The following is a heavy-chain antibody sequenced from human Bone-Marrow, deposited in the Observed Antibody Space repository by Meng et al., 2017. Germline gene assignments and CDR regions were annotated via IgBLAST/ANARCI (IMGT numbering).Heavy chain of an antibody. CDR1: GYTFTSYD. CDR3: ARDLESGSYYNFQH. D-gene: IGHD1-26*01. J-gene: IGHJ1*01. CDR2: MNPNSGNT. V-gene: IGHV1-8*03. Sequence: VESWAEVKKPGASVKVSCKASGYTFTSYDINWVRQATGQGLEWMGWMNPNSGNTGYAQKFQGRVTITADESTSTAYMELSSLRSEDTAVYYCARDLESGSYYNFQHWGQGTLVTVSS.